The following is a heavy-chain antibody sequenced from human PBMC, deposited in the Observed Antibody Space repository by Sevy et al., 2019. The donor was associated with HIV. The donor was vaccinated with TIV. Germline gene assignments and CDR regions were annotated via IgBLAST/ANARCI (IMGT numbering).Heavy chain of an antibody. J-gene: IGHJ4*02. V-gene: IGHV4-4*07. D-gene: IGHD3-9*01. CDR2: IYTSGST. Sequence: SETLSLTCTVSGGSISSYYWSWIRQPAGKGLEWIGRIYTSGSTNYNPSLKSRVTMSVDTSKNQFYLKLSSVTAADTAVYYCARDRGYDILTGYYTGFDYWGQGTLVTVSS. CDR3: ARDRGYDILTGYYTGFDY. CDR1: GGSISSYY.